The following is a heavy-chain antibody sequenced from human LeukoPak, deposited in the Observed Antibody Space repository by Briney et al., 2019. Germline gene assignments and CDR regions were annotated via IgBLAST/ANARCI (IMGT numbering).Heavy chain of an antibody. CDR2: INHSGST. CDR1: GRSFSGYY. Sequence: PSETLSLTCAVYGRSFSGYYWSWIRQPPGKGLEWIGEINHSGSTNYNPSLKSRVTISVDTSKNQFSLKLSSVTAADTAVYYCARPPHYWGQGTLVTVSS. CDR3: ARPPHY. V-gene: IGHV4-34*01. J-gene: IGHJ4*02.